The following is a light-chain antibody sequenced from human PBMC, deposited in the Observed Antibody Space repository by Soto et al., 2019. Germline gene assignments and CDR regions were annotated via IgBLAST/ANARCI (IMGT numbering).Light chain of an antibody. J-gene: IGLJ7*01. CDR2: INSDGSH. CDR1: SGHSSYA. V-gene: IGLV4-69*01. CDR3: QTWGTGFAV. Sequence: QSVLTQSPSASASLGASVKLTCTLSSGHSSYAIAWHQQQPEKGPRYLMKINSDGSHSKGDGIPDRFSGSSSGAERYLTISSLQSEDEADYYCQTWGTGFAVFGGGTQLTVL.